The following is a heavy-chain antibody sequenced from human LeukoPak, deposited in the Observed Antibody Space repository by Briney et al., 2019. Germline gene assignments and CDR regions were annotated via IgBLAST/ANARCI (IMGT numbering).Heavy chain of an antibody. CDR2: TSYDGSNK. Sequence: GGSLRLSCAASGFTFSSYAMHWVRQAPGKGLEWVAVTSYDGSNKYYADSVKGRFTISRDNSKNTLYLQMNSLRAEDTAVYYCARQAYCGGVTPLCEDIWGQGTMVTVSS. J-gene: IGHJ3*02. D-gene: IGHD2-21*01. CDR1: GFTFSSYA. CDR3: ARQAYCGGVTPLCEDI. V-gene: IGHV3-30*04.